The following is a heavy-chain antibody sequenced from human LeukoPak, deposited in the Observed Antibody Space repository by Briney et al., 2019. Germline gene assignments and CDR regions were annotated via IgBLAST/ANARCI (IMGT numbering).Heavy chain of an antibody. J-gene: IGHJ4*02. V-gene: IGHV1-46*01. Sequence: ASVKVSCKASGYTFTSYYMHWARQAPGQGLEWMGIINPSGGSTSYAQKFQGRVTMTRDMSTSTVYMELSSLRSEDTAVYYCARDGAQTYYYDSSGHKFDYWGQGTLVTVSS. CDR2: INPSGGST. D-gene: IGHD3-22*01. CDR3: ARDGAQTYYYDSSGHKFDY. CDR1: GYTFTSYY.